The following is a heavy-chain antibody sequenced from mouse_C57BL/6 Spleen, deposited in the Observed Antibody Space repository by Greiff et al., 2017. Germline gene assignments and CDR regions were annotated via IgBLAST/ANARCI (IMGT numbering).Heavy chain of an antibody. CDR3: ARRACIGFYSIDY. V-gene: IGHV5-17*01. D-gene: IGHD1-2*01. Sequence: EVKLMESGGGLVKPGGSLKLSCAASGFTFSDYGMHWVRQAPEKGLEWVAYISSGSSTIYYADTVKGRFTISRDNAKNTLFLQMTSLRSEDTAMYYGARRACIGFYSIDYWVQGTSLTVSS. J-gene: IGHJ4*01. CDR1: GFTFSDYG. CDR2: ISSGSSTI.